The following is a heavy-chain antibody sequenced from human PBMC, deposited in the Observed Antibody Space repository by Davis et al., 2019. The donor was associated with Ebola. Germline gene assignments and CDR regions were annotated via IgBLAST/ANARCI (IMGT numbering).Heavy chain of an antibody. J-gene: IGHJ4*02. D-gene: IGHD4-23*01. CDR2: IKQDGSEK. CDR3: AQQLGDYGGNALRY. V-gene: IGHV3-7*01. CDR1: GFSFSSYW. Sequence: PGGSLRLSCAASGFSFSSYWMSWVRQAPGKGLEWVANIKQDGSEKFYVDSVKGRFTMSRDNAKKSLYLQMDSLRAEDTAVYYCAQQLGDYGGNALRYWGQGTLVTVSS.